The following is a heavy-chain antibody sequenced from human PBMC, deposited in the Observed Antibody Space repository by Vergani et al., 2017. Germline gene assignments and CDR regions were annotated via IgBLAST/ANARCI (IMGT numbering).Heavy chain of an antibody. CDR2: ISSSSSYI. V-gene: IGHV3-21*01. J-gene: IGHJ4*02. CDR3: ARDELVGATSEY. D-gene: IGHD1-26*01. Sequence: EVQLLESGGGLVKPGGSLRLSCAASGFTFSSYSMNWVRQAPGKGLEWVSSISSSSSYIYYADSVKGRFTISRDNAKNSLYLQMNSLRAEDTAVYYCARDELVGATSEYWGQGTLVTVSS. CDR1: GFTFSSYS.